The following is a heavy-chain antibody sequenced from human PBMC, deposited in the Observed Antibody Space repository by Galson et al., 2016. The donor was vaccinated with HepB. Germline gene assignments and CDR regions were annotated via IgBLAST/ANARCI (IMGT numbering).Heavy chain of an antibody. D-gene: IGHD6-19*01. CDR3: ARGRGSVAVAGTITLYYFDY. Sequence: CKASGYTFTNYALNWVRQAPGQGLEWMGWINTNAGNPTYAQGFTGRFVFSLDTSVSTAYLQISSLKAEDTAMYYCARGRGSVAVAGTITLYYFDYWGQGTLVTVSS. CDR2: INTNAGNP. J-gene: IGHJ4*02. CDR1: GYTFTNYA. V-gene: IGHV7-4-1*02.